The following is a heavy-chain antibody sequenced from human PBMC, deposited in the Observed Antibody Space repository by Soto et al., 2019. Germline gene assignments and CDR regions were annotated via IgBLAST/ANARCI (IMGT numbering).Heavy chain of an antibody. V-gene: IGHV3-33*01. D-gene: IGHD4-17*01. Sequence: GGSLRLSCAASGFTFSSYGMHWVRQAPGKGLEWVAVIWYDGSNKYYADSVRGRFTISRDNSKNTLYLQMNSLRAEDTAVYYCARGFRDDYGSGLGGMDVWGQGTTVTVSS. CDR2: IWYDGSNK. J-gene: IGHJ6*02. CDR1: GFTFSSYG. CDR3: ARGFRDDYGSGLGGMDV.